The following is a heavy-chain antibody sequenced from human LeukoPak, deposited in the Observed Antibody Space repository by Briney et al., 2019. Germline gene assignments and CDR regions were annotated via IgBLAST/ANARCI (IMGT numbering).Heavy chain of an antibody. V-gene: IGHV4-39*07. CDR1: GGSISSSSYY. D-gene: IGHD3-22*01. Sequence: SETLSLTCTDSGGSISSSSYYWGWIRQPPGKGLEWIGSIYYSGSTYYNPSLKSRVTISVDTSKNQFSLKLSSVTAADTAVYYCARGGPDYYDSSGYLDYWGQGTLVTVSS. J-gene: IGHJ4*02. CDR3: ARGGPDYYDSSGYLDY. CDR2: IYYSGST.